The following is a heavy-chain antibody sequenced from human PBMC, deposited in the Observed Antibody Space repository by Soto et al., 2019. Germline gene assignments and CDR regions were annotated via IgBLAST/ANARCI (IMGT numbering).Heavy chain of an antibody. CDR3: ARYITMVRGVITIRHFDY. CDR2: IYYSGST. J-gene: IGHJ4*02. CDR1: GGSISSGGYY. D-gene: IGHD3-10*01. Sequence: SETLSLTCTVSGGSISSGGYYWSWIRQHPGKGLEWIGYIYYSGSTYYNPSLKSRVTISVDTSKNQFSLKLSSVTAADTAVYYCARYITMVRGVITIRHFDYWGQGTLVTVSS. V-gene: IGHV4-31*03.